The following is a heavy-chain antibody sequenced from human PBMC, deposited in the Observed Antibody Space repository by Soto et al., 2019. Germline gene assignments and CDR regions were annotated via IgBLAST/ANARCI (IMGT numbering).Heavy chain of an antibody. CDR3: VKGGGTAMERYYYYGMDV. Sequence: GGSLRLSCSASGFTFSSYAMHWVRQAPGKGLEYVSAISSNGGSTYYADSVKGRFTISRDNSKNTLYLQMSSLRAEDTAVYYCVKGGGTAMERYYYYGMDVWGQGTTVTVSS. D-gene: IGHD5-18*01. CDR2: ISSNGGST. V-gene: IGHV3-64D*08. CDR1: GFTFSSYA. J-gene: IGHJ6*02.